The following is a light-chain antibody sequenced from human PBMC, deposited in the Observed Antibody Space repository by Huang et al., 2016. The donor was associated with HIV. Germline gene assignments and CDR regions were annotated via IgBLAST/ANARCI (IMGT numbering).Light chain of an antibody. CDR1: QSVSNSY. J-gene: IGKJ2*01. V-gene: IGKV3-20*01. CDR3: QQYGISPGT. Sequence: ETVLTQSPGTLSLSPGERATLSCRASQSVSNSYLAWYQQQPGQAPRLLIYGASSRANGISDRFSGSGSGTDFILTISRLEPEDFAVYYCQQYGISPGTFGQGTKLEIK. CDR2: GAS.